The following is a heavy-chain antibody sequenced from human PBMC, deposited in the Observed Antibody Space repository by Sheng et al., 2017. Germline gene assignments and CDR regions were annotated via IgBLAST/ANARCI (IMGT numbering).Heavy chain of an antibody. CDR3: ARGDCTSTSCYTTWFDP. D-gene: IGHD2-2*02. CDR1: GGTFSSSYA. J-gene: IGHJ5*02. V-gene: IGHV1-69*13. Sequence: QVQLVQSGAELKTPGSSVKVSCKASGGTFSSSYAISWVRQAPGQGLEWMGVIIPLFGIANYAQKFQGRVTITADESTSTAYLELSSLRSDDTAVYYCARGDCTSTSCYTTWFDPWGQGTLVTVSS. CDR2: IIPLFGIA.